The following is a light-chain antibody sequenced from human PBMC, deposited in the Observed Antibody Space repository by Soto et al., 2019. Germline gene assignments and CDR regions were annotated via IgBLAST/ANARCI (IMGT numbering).Light chain of an antibody. J-gene: IGKJ1*01. CDR2: EAS. Sequence: DIQMTQSPSTLSSFVGDRVTITCRASQSISSWLAWYQQKPGKAPNLVIYEASNLEIGVPSRFSGSGSGTEFTLTISSLQPDDLATYYCQQYHSYPWTFGQGTKVAIK. V-gene: IGKV1-5*03. CDR1: QSISSW. CDR3: QQYHSYPWT.